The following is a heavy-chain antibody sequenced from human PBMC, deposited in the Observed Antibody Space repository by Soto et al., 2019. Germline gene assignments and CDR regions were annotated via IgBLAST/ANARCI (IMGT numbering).Heavy chain of an antibody. CDR1: GFTFSDYY. CDR2: ISGSSTYT. CDR3: ARSFSGYFDY. V-gene: IGHV3-11*06. D-gene: IGHD3-22*01. Sequence: KPXGSLRLSCAASGFTFSDYYMSGIRQAPGKGLEWVSYISGSSTYTNSTESVKGRFTISRDNAKNSLYLQMDSLRAEDTARYFCARSFSGYFDYWGQGALVTVSS. J-gene: IGHJ4*02.